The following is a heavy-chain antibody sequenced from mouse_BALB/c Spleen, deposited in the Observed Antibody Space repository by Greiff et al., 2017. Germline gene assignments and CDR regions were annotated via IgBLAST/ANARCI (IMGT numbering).Heavy chain of an antibody. D-gene: IGHD2-4*01. Sequence: VKLQESGAELAKPGASVKMSCKASGYTFTSYWMHWVKQRPGQGLEWIGYINPSTGYTEYNQKFKDKATLTADKSSSTAYMQLSSLTSEDSAVYYCARLDYDYDGFAYWGQGTLVTVSA. V-gene: IGHV1-7*01. CDR3: ARLDYDYDGFAY. J-gene: IGHJ3*01. CDR2: INPSTGYT. CDR1: GYTFTSYW.